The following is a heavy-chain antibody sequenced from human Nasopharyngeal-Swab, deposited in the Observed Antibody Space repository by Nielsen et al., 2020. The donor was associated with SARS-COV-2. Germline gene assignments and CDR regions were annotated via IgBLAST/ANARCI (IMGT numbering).Heavy chain of an antibody. Sequence: WIRQPPGKGLEGIGYIYYSGSTYYNPSLRSRVTISVDKSKNQFSLKLRSVTAADTAAFYCARHMLGGPTAFDIWGQGTVVTVSS. CDR3: ARHMLGGPTAFDI. J-gene: IGHJ3*02. D-gene: IGHD2-8*01. CDR2: IYYSGST. V-gene: IGHV4-61*05.